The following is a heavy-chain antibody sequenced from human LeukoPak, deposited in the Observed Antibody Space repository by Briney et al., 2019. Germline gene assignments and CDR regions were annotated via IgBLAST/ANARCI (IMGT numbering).Heavy chain of an antibody. V-gene: IGHV3-21*01. CDR3: ARLANYAPDY. Sequence: PGGSLRLSCAASGFTFSSYSMNWVRQAPGKGLEWVSSISTSSSYIYYADSVKGRFTISRDNAENLLYLQMNSLRAEDTAVYYCARLANYAPDYWGQGTLVTVSS. J-gene: IGHJ4*02. CDR2: ISTSSSYI. D-gene: IGHD2-2*01. CDR1: GFTFSSYS.